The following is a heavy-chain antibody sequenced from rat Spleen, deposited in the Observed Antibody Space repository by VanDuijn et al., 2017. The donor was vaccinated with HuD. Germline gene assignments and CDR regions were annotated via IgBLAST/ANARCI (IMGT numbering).Heavy chain of an antibody. V-gene: IGHV2-1*01. CDR1: GFSLTSNS. J-gene: IGHJ4*01. D-gene: IGHD1-12*02. CDR3: TAMMVPYVMDA. Sequence: QVQLKESGPGLVQPSQTLSLTCTVSGFSLTSNSVSWVRQPPGKGLEWMGAIWSGGSTDYNSALKSRLSISRDTSKSQVFLKMNSLQTEDTAIYFCTAMMVPYVMDAWGQGASVTVSS. CDR2: IWSGGST.